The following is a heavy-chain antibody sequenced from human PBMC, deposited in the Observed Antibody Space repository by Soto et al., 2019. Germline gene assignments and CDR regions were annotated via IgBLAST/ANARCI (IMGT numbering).Heavy chain of an antibody. CDR1: GFMFSDFG. CDR3: VRDGYCTYGLCNTHFFDF. V-gene: IGHV3-48*02. Sequence: PGGSLRLSCVASGFMFSDFGMNWVRQAPGKGLEWISYISHDDRVTYYVDSVEGRFTVSRDNAKNSLFLQMNSLRDEDTAVYFCVRDGYCTYGLCNTHFFDFWGQGTPVTVSS. CDR2: ISHDDRVT. D-gene: IGHD2-8*01. J-gene: IGHJ4*02.